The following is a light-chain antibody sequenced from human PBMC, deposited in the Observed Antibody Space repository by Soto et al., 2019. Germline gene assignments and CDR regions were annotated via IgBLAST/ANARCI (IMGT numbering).Light chain of an antibody. CDR3: QSYHSGNVV. V-gene: IGLV6-57*04. Sequence: NFMLTQPHSVSESPGKTVTISCTRSSDSIASNYVQWYQQRPGSAPTPVIYEDNERPSGVPDRFSGSIDSSSNSASLTISGLKADDEADYYCQSYHSGNVVFGGGTKVTVL. CDR2: EDN. CDR1: SDSIASNY. J-gene: IGLJ2*01.